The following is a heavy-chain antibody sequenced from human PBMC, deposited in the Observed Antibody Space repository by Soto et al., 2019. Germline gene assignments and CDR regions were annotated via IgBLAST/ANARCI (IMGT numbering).Heavy chain of an antibody. CDR1: GYTFTSYG. D-gene: IGHD2-8*01. J-gene: IGHJ4*02. CDR2: ISAYNGNT. CDR3: ARGAPSSVLMVYAIFDY. V-gene: IGHV1-18*01. Sequence: GPSVKVSCKASGYTFTSYGISWVRQAPGQGLEWMGWISAYNGNTNYAQKLQGRVTMTTDTSTSTAYMELRSLRSDDTAVYYCARGAPSSVLMVYAIFDYWGQGTLVTVSS.